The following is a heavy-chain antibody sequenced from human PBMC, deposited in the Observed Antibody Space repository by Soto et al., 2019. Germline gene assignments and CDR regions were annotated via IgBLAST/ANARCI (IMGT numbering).Heavy chain of an antibody. J-gene: IGHJ4*02. Sequence: GGSLRLSCAASGFTFSSYSMNWVRQAPGEGLEWVSSISSSSSYIYYADSVKGRFTISRDNAKNSLYLPMNSLRAEDTAVYYCARVSSIAAAGTNWGQGTLVTVSS. V-gene: IGHV3-21*01. CDR3: ARVSSIAAAGTN. CDR2: ISSSSSYI. CDR1: GFTFSSYS. D-gene: IGHD6-13*01.